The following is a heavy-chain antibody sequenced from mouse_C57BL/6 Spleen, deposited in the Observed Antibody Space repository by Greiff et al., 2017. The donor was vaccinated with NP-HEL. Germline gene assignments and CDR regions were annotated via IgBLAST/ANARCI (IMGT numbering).Heavy chain of an antibody. CDR3: ARSGFITTVVGAMDY. Sequence: QVQLQQSGPELVKPGASVKISCKASGYAFSSSWMNWVKQRPGKGLEWIGRIYPGDGDTNYNGKFKGKATLTADKSSSTAYMQLSSLTSEDSAVYFCARSGFITTVVGAMDYWGQGTSGTVSS. CDR2: IYPGDGDT. V-gene: IGHV1-82*01. CDR1: GYAFSSSW. J-gene: IGHJ4*01. D-gene: IGHD1-1*01.